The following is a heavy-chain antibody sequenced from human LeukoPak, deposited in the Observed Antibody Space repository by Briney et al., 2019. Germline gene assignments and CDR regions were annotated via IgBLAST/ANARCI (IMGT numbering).Heavy chain of an antibody. CDR3: YVCSSTSCYRY. D-gene: IGHD3-16*02. Sequence: PSETLSLTCTVSGGSISSSSYYWGWIRQPPGKGLEWIGSMHDSGSTYYNPSLKSRVTISVDTAKNQFSLKLSSVTAADTAVYFCYVCSSTSCYRYWGQGTLVTVSS. J-gene: IGHJ4*02. V-gene: IGHV4-39*01. CDR1: GGSISSSSYY. CDR2: MHDSGST.